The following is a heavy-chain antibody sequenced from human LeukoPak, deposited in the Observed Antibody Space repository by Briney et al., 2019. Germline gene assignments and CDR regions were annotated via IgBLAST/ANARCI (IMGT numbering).Heavy chain of an antibody. D-gene: IGHD6-19*01. V-gene: IGHV4-34*01. J-gene: IGHJ4*02. CDR3: ARVSPYLSSGWYYDY. CDR2: INHSGST. Sequence: PSETLSLTCAVYGGSFSGYYWSWIRQPPGKGLEWIGEINHSGSTNYNPSLKSRVTISVDTSKNQFSLKLSSVTAADTAVYYCARVSPYLSSGWYYDYWGQGTLVTVSS. CDR1: GGSFSGYY.